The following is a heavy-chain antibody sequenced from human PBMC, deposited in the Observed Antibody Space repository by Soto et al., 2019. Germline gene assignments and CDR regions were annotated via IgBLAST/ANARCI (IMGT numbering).Heavy chain of an antibody. D-gene: IGHD3-10*01. Sequence: PGGSLRLSCTASVFTFSSYSMNWVRQAPGKGLQWVSSISHTGSHIYYEDSLRGRFTISRDNAKNSLFLQMNSLRADDTAVYYCAATRGDVIGWFSPFHSWGQGTLVTVSS. CDR1: VFTFSSYS. CDR3: AATRGDVIGWFSPFHS. J-gene: IGHJ4*02. CDR2: ISHTGSHI. V-gene: IGHV3-21*01.